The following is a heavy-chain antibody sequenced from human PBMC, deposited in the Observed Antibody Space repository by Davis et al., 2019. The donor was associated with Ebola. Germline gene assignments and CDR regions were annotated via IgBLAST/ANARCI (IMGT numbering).Heavy chain of an antibody. Sequence: MPGGSLRLSCAVYGGSFSGYYWSWIRQPPGKGLEWIGEINHSGSTNYNPSRKSRVTISVDTSKNQFSLKLSSVTAADTAVYYCARFLSYPYYYYGMDVWGQGTTVTVSS. CDR3: ARFLSYPYYYYGMDV. CDR2: INHSGST. J-gene: IGHJ6*02. CDR1: GGSFSGYY. V-gene: IGHV4-34*01. D-gene: IGHD2/OR15-2a*01.